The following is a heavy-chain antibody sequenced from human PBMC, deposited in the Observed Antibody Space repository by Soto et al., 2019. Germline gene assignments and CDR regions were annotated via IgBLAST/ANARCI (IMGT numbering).Heavy chain of an antibody. Sequence: PSETLSLTCTVSGGSISSYYWSWIRQPPGKGLEWIGYIYYSGSTNYNPSLKSRVTISVDTSKNQFSLKLSSVTAADTAVYYCERDQGGYSYGFLGMDVWGQGPTVTVSS. V-gene: IGHV4-59*01. CDR3: ERDQGGYSYGFLGMDV. CDR2: IYYSGST. CDR1: GGSISSYY. D-gene: IGHD5-18*01. J-gene: IGHJ6*02.